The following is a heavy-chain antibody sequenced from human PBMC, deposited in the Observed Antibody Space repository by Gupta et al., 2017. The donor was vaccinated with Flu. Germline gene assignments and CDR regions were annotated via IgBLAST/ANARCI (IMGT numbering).Heavy chain of an antibody. CDR3: AREGRFCSGTSCYLFDY. V-gene: IGHV3-64*02. Sequence: PGKGLEYVSAISSNWLDTYYADSVKGRFTISRDNSRNTLYLQMGSLRPDDKAVYYCAREGRFCSGTSCYLFDYWGQGSLVTVSS. J-gene: IGHJ4*02. CDR2: ISSNWLDT. D-gene: IGHD2-2*01.